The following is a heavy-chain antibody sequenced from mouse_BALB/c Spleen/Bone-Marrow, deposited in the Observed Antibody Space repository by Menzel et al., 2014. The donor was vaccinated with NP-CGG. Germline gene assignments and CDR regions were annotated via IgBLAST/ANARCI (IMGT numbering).Heavy chain of an antibody. D-gene: IGHD2-10*02. V-gene: IGHV5-17*02. J-gene: IGHJ3*01. CDR3: ARGKYGYAY. Sequence: HLVGSGVGLVWPGVSLQLSCAASGFTFSSFGMHWVRQAPEKGLEWVAYICSGSSTIYYADTVKGRFTISRDNPKNTLFLQMTSLRSEDTAMYYCARGKYGYAYWGQGTLLTVSA. CDR2: ICSGSSTI. CDR1: GFTFSSFG.